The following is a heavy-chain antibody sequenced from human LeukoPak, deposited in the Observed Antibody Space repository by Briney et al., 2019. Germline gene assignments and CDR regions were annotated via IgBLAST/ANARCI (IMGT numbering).Heavy chain of an antibody. CDR2: INPNSGGT. V-gene: IGHV1-2*02. J-gene: IGHJ5*02. Sequence: ASVKVSCKASGYTFTGYYMHWGRQAPGQGLEWMGWINPNSGGTNYAQKFQGRVTMTRDTSISTAYMELSRLRSDDTAVYYCARDGWSTCSSTSCSPSNWFDPWGQGTLVTVSS. D-gene: IGHD2-2*01. CDR3: ARDGWSTCSSTSCSPSNWFDP. CDR1: GYTFTGYY.